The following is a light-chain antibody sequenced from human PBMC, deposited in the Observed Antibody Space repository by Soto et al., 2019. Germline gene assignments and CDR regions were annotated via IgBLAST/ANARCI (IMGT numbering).Light chain of an antibody. CDR1: SGSIASNY. Sequence: NFMLTQPHSVSESPGKTVTISCTGSSGSIASNYVQWYQQRPGSAPTTVIYEDNQRPSGVPDRFSGSIDSSSNSASLTIHGLKTEDEDDYYCQSYDSSNHVVFGGGTKLTVL. V-gene: IGLV6-57*02. CDR3: QSYDSSNHVV. J-gene: IGLJ2*01. CDR2: EDN.